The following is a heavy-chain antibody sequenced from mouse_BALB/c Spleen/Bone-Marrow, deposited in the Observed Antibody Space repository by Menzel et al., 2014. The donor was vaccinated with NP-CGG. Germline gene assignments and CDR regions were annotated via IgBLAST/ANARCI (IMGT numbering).Heavy chain of an antibody. CDR3: ARSGYGNFSPDY. Sequence: EVQVVESGPELAKPGASVKVSCKVSGYSFTDYNMYWVKQSHGKSLEWIGYIAPHNGGTNYNQKFKGKATLTVDKSSSTAFMHLNSLTSEDSAVYYCARSGYGNFSPDYWGQGTTLTVSS. CDR1: GYSFTDYN. J-gene: IGHJ2*01. CDR2: IAPHNGGT. V-gene: IGHV1S135*01. D-gene: IGHD2-10*02.